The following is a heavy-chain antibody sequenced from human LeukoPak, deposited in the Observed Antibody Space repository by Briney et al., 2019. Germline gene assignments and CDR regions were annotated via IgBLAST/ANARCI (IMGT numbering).Heavy chain of an antibody. J-gene: IGHJ2*01. CDR2: INLNSGGT. Sequence: ASVKVSCKASGFTFTGYYIHWVRQAPGQGLEWMGWINLNSGGTNYAQNFQGWVTMTRDTSISTVYMELSSLRSEDTAVYYCVRGAYYYDSSGYAPPPSLWGRGTLVTVSS. CDR1: GFTFTGYY. V-gene: IGHV1-2*04. CDR3: VRGAYYYDSSGYAPPPSL. D-gene: IGHD3-22*01.